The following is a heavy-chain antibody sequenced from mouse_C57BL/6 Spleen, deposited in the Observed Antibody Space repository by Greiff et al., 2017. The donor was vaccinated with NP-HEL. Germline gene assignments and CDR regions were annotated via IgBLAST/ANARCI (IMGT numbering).Heavy chain of an antibody. V-gene: IGHV1-18*01. CDR3: ARNYYGRSYAMDY. CDR2: INPNNGGT. Sequence: EVKLVESGPELVKPGASVKLPCKASGYTFTDYNMDWVKQSHGQSLDWIGDINPNNGGTIYNQKFKGKATLTVDKSSRTAYMELRSLTSEDTAVYYCARNYYGRSYAMDYWGQGTTVTVSS. D-gene: IGHD1-1*01. CDR1: GYTFTDYN. J-gene: IGHJ4*01.